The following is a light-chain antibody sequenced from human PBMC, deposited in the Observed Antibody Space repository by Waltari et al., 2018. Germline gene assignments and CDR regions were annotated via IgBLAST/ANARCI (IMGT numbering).Light chain of an antibody. CDR1: QSISSH. V-gene: IGKV1-39*01. J-gene: IGKJ3*01. CDR3: QHHHIYPFT. Sequence: DIQMTQSPSSLSASVGDRVTITCRASQSISSHLNWYQQKPGKAPRLLIYLTSNLQSGVPSRFSGSGSGTDFSLTISRLQPEDFATYYCQHHHIYPFTFGPGAKVDIK. CDR2: LTS.